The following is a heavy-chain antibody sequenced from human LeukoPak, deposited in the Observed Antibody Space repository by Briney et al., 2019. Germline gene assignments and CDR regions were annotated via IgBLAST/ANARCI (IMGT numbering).Heavy chain of an antibody. V-gene: IGHV4-34*01. J-gene: IGHJ4*02. Sequence: GTLPLTCTVSGGSISSYYWSWIRQPPGKGLEWIGEINHSGSTNYNPSLKSRVTISVDTSKNQFSLKLSSVTAADTAVYYCARGHEWFGESKSYYFDYWGQGTLVTVSS. D-gene: IGHD3-10*01. CDR2: INHSGST. CDR3: ARGHEWFGESKSYYFDY. CDR1: GGSISSYY.